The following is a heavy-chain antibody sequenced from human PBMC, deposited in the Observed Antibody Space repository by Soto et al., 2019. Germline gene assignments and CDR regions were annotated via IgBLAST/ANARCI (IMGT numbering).Heavy chain of an antibody. CDR2: IYYSGST. CDR3: ARDTPTPYYDFWSGLGMDV. J-gene: IGHJ6*02. Sequence: SETLSLTCTVSGGSISSGGYYWIWIRQHPGKGLEWIGYIYYSGSTYYNPSLKSRVTISVDTSKNQFSLKLSSVTAADTAVYYCARDTPTPYYDFWSGLGMDVWGQGTTVTVSS. CDR1: GGSISSGGYY. V-gene: IGHV4-31*03. D-gene: IGHD3-3*01.